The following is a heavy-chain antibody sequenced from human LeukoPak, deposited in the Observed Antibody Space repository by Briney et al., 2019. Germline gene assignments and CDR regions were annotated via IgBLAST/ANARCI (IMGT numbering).Heavy chain of an antibody. CDR2: IYYSGST. D-gene: IGHD4-17*01. V-gene: IGHV4-61*08. J-gene: IGHJ3*01. Sequence: SETLSLTCTVSGGSISSGGYYWSWIRQHPGKGLEWIGYIYYSGSTNYNPSLKSRVTISVDTSKNQFSLKLSSVTAADTAVYYCARQRDYGDYLDAFDVWGQGTMVTVS. CDR3: ARQRDYGDYLDAFDV. CDR1: GGSISSGGYY.